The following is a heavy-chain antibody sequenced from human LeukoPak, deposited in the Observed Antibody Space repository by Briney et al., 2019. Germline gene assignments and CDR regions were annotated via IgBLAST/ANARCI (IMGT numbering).Heavy chain of an antibody. Sequence: SVKVSCKASGGTFSSYAISWVRQAPGQGLEWMGGIIPIFGTANYAQKFQGRVTVTTDESTSTAYMELSSLRSEDTAVYYCARGAGYYYYMDVWGKGTTVTVSS. CDR1: GGTFSSYA. CDR3: ARGAGYYYYMDV. J-gene: IGHJ6*03. V-gene: IGHV1-69*05. CDR2: IIPIFGTA.